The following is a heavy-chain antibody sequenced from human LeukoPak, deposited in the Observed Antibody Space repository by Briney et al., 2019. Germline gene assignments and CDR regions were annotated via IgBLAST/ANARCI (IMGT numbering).Heavy chain of an antibody. CDR3: AKDEGLGELSLSY. V-gene: IGHV3-23*01. Sequence: GGSLRLSCAGSGFTFSSYAMNWVRQAPGKGLEWVSTISGGSTRTFYAASVKGRFTISRDNSKNTLYLQMNSLRAEDTAVYYCAKDEGLGELSLSYWGQGTLVTVSS. CDR2: ISGGSTRT. CDR1: GFTFSSYA. J-gene: IGHJ4*02. D-gene: IGHD3-16*02.